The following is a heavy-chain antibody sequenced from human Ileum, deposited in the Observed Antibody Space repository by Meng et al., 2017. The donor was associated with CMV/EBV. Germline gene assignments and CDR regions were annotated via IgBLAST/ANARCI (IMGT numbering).Heavy chain of an antibody. CDR1: GGSISSSSYY. CDR3: AKGGRGGNDGLDI. J-gene: IGHJ3*02. CDR2: IYYSGST. Sequence: SETLSLTCTVSGGSISSSSYYWGWTRQPPGKGLEWIGSIYYSGSTYYNPSLKSRVTISVDTSKNQFSLKLSSVTAADTAVYFCAKGGRGGNDGLDIWGQGTLVTVSS. V-gene: IGHV4-39*01. D-gene: IGHD3-16*01.